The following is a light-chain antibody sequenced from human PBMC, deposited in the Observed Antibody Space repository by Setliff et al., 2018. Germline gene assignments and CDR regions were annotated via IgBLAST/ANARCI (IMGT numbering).Light chain of an antibody. CDR2: WAS. J-gene: IGKJ1*01. CDR1: QSVLQSSNNKNS. Sequence: DIVMTQSPDSLAVSLGERATINCKSSQSVLQSSNNKNSLAWYQQKPGQPPKLLLYWASTRKSGAPDRFSGSGSGTDFSLIIGSLQAEDVAVYYCQQYSALPWTFGQGTKVDIK. CDR3: QQYSALPWT. V-gene: IGKV4-1*01.